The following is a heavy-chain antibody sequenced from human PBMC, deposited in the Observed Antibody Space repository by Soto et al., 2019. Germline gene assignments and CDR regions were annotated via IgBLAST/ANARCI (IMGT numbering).Heavy chain of an antibody. J-gene: IGHJ4*02. CDR1: GYSFTSYG. CDR2: ITAYNGNT. CDR3: ARDPPIYDYGDETGDY. V-gene: IGHV1-18*01. D-gene: IGHD4-17*01. Sequence: ASVKVSCKASGYSFTSYGFSWVRQAPGQGLEWMGWITAYNGNTNYAQKLQGRVTMTTDTSTSTAYMELRSLRSDDTAVYYCARDPPIYDYGDETGDYWGQGTLVTVSS.